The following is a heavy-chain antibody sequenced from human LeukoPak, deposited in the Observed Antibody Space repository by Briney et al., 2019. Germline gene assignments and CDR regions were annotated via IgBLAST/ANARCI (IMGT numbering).Heavy chain of an antibody. J-gene: IGHJ4*02. Sequence: PSGTLSLTCAVSGGSISSSNWWSWVRQPPGKGLEWIGEIYHSGSTYYNPSLKSRVTISVDRSKNRFSLKLSSVTAADTAVYYCARASGYSYESFDYWGQGTLVTVSS. CDR1: GGSISSSNW. D-gene: IGHD5-18*01. V-gene: IGHV4-4*02. CDR2: IYHSGST. CDR3: ARASGYSYESFDY.